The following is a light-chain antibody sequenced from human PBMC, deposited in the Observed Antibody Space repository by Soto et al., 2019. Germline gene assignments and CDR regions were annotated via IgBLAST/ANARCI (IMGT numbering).Light chain of an antibody. V-gene: IGLV2-14*01. Sequence: QSVLTQPASVSGSPGQSITISCTGTSSDVGVYDYVSWYQQRPGKAPKLVIYEVTNRPSGVSNRFAGSKSGNTASLTISGLQAEDEADYYCTSFTTTRTFVFGTGTQLTVL. CDR1: SSDVGVYDY. CDR3: TSFTTTRTFV. J-gene: IGLJ7*01. CDR2: EVT.